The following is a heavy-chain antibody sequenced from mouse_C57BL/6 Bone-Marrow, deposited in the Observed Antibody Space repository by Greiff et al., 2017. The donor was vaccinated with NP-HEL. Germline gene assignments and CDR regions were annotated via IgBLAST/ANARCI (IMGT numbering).Heavy chain of an antibody. CDR3: ARVYYYGSSDY. D-gene: IGHD1-1*01. CDR2: IYPRSGNT. CDR1: GYTFTSSG. Sequence: QVQLQQSGAELARPGASVKLSCKASGYTFTSSGISWVKQRTGQGLEWIGEIYPRSGNTYYNEKFKGKATLTADKSSSTAYMELRSLTSEDSAVYFCARVYYYGSSDYWGQGTTLTVSS. V-gene: IGHV1-81*01. J-gene: IGHJ2*01.